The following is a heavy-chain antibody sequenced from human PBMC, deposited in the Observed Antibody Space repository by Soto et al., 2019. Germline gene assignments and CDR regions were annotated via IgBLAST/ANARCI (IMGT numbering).Heavy chain of an antibody. D-gene: IGHD5-18*01. CDR1: GFTLSTYY. CDR2: INQAGSVK. CDR3: ARDLDTIRFYGMDV. Sequence: GGSLRLSCAASGFTLSTYYMGWVRQAPGKGLEWVANINQAGSVKNYVDSVKGRFTISRDNAKNSLYLQMNSLRAEDTAVYYCARDLDTIRFYGMDVWGQGTTVTVSS. V-gene: IGHV3-7*05. J-gene: IGHJ6*02.